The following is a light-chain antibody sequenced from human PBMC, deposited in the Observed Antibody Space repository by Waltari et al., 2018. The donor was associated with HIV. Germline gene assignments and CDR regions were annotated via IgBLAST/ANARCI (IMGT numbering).Light chain of an antibody. V-gene: IGLV3-21*02. Sequence: SYVLTQAASVSVAPGQTATIPCGNFGKPSVQWYRQKPGRAPVLAVSDDTDRFSGTPARMSGANTGKRATLTISSVEAGDEAVYYCQVWDRSYKEAVFGGGT. CDR1: NFGKPS. J-gene: IGLJ2*01. CDR2: DDT. CDR3: QVWDRSYKEAV.